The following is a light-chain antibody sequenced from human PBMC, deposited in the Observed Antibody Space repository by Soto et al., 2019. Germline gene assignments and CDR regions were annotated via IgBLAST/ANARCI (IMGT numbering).Light chain of an antibody. CDR1: QGISNY. J-gene: IGKJ4*01. Sequence: DIQMTQSPSSLSASVGDRVTITCRASQGISNYLAWYQQKPGKVPKLLIYAASTLQSGVPSRFSGSGSGTDFTLTISSPQPEDVATYYCQKYNSASLFGGGTKVEIK. CDR2: AAS. V-gene: IGKV1-27*01. CDR3: QKYNSASL.